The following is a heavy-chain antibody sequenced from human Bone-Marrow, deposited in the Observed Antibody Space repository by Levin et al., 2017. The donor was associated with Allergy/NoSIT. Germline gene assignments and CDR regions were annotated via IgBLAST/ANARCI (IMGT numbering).Heavy chain of an antibody. Sequence: PGGSLRLSCAASGFTFSSYGMHWVRQAPGKGLEWVAVIWYDGSNKYYADSVKGRFTISRDNSKNTLYLQMNSLRAEDTAVYYCARDPGASLTHIVVVPAAINWGQGTLVTVSS. D-gene: IGHD2-2*01. J-gene: IGHJ4*02. V-gene: IGHV3-33*01. CDR2: IWYDGSNK. CDR1: GFTFSSYG. CDR3: ARDPGASLTHIVVVPAAIN.